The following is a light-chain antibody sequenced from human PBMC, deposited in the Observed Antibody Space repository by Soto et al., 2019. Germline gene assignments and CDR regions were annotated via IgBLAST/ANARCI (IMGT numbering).Light chain of an antibody. CDR2: QVT. J-gene: IGLJ2*01. CDR3: SSYAGSYSLI. Sequence: QSALTQPASVSGSPGQSITISCTGTSSDLAIYNYVSWYQQQPGKAPKLMIYQVTNRPSGVPDRFSGSKSGNTASLTISGLQAEDEAYYYCSSYAGSYSLIFGGGTKLTVL. V-gene: IGLV2-14*01. CDR1: SSDLAIYNY.